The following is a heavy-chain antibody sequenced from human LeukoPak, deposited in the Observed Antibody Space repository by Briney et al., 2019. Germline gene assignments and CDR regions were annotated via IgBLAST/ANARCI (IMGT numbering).Heavy chain of an antibody. Sequence: LETLSLTCAVYGGSFSGYYWSWIRQPPGKGLEWIGYIYYSGSTNYNPSLKSRVTISVDTSKNQFSLKLSSVTAADTAVYYCARTSLEYSSSSYYYYYYMDVWGKGTTVTVSS. CDR3: ARTSLEYSSSSYYYYYYMDV. CDR2: IYYSGST. CDR1: GGSFSGYY. J-gene: IGHJ6*03. V-gene: IGHV4-59*01. D-gene: IGHD6-6*01.